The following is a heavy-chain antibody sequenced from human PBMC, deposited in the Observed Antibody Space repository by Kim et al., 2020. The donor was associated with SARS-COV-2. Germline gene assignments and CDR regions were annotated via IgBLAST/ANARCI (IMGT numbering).Heavy chain of an antibody. CDR3: ARDGPDKDSSGYYYDYYYYGMDV. CDR1: GFTFSSYA. D-gene: IGHD3-22*01. V-gene: IGHV3-30*04. CDR2: ISYDGSNK. Sequence: GGSLRLSCAASGFTFSSYAMHWVRQAPGKGLEWVAVISYDGSNKYYADSVKGRFTISRDNSKNTLYLQMNSLRAEDTAVYYCARDGPDKDSSGYYYDYYYYGMDVWGQGTTVTVSS. J-gene: IGHJ6*02.